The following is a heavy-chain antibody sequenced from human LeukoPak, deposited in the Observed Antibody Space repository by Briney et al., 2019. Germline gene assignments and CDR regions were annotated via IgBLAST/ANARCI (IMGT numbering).Heavy chain of an antibody. D-gene: IGHD3-22*01. CDR1: GYSFTSYW. Sequence: GESLKISCKGSGYSFTSYWIGWVRQMPGKGLEWMGIIYPGDSDTRYSPSFQGQVTISADKSISTAYLQWSSLKASDTAMYYCAREGYDSSGRIVFDIGGQGTMVTVSS. CDR3: AREGYDSSGRIVFDI. J-gene: IGHJ3*02. CDR2: IYPGDSDT. V-gene: IGHV5-51*01.